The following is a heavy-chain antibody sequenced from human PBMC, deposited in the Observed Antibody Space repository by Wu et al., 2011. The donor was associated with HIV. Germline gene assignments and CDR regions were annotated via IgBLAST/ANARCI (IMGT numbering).Heavy chain of an antibody. Sequence: QVQLVQSGAEVKKPGSSVRVSCKASGGTFSSYAFSWVRQAPGQGLEWMGWISAYNGNTNYAQKLQGRVTMTTDTSTSTAYMELRSLRSDDTAVYYCARGTVGYCSGGSCRPYYFDYWGQGTLVTVSS. J-gene: IGHJ4*02. CDR3: ARGTVGYCSGGSCRPYYFDY. D-gene: IGHD2-15*01. V-gene: IGHV1-18*01. CDR1: GGTFSSYA. CDR2: ISAYNGNT.